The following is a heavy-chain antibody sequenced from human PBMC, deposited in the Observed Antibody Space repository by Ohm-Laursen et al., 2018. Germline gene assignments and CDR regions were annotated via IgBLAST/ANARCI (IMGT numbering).Heavy chain of an antibody. CDR3: AREMTDCSSTSCYNWFDP. CDR1: GGTFSSYA. CDR2: IIPILGIA. J-gene: IGHJ5*02. V-gene: IGHV1-69*04. D-gene: IGHD2-2*02. Sequence: GSSVKVSCKASGGTFSSYAISWVRQAPGQGLEWMGRIIPILGIANYAQKFQGRVTITADKSTSTAYMELSSLRSEDTAVYYCAREMTDCSSTSCYNWFDPWGQGTLVTVSS.